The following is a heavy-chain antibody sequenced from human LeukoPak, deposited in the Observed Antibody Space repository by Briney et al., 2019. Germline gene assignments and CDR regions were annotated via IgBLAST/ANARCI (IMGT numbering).Heavy chain of an antibody. CDR1: GFTFSSYA. CDR3: ARAEYNYGSGSYCY. V-gene: IGHV3-30-3*01. CDR2: ISYDGSNK. Sequence: PGGSLRLSCAASGFTFSSYAMHWVRQAPGKELEWVAVISYDGSNKYYADSVKGRFTISRDNSKNTLYLQMNSLRAEDTAVYYCARAEYNYGSGSYCYWGQGTLVTVSS. J-gene: IGHJ4*02. D-gene: IGHD3-10*01.